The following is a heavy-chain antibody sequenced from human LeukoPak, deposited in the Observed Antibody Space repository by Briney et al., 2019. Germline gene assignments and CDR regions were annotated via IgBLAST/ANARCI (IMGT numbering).Heavy chain of an antibody. D-gene: IGHD3-22*01. CDR1: GFTFSSYS. J-gene: IGHJ4*02. Sequence: PGGSLRLSCAASGFTFSSYSMNWVRQAPGKGLEWVSSISSSSSYIYYADSVKGRFTISRDNAKNSLYLQMNSLRAEDTAVYYCARVWKDYYDSSGPFDYWSQGTLVTVSS. CDR3: ARVWKDYYDSSGPFDY. CDR2: ISSSSSYI. V-gene: IGHV3-21*01.